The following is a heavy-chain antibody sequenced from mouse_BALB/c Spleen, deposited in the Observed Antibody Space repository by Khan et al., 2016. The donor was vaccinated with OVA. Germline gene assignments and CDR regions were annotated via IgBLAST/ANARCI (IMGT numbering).Heavy chain of an antibody. CDR3: ARSRWLLPAMDY. J-gene: IGHJ4*01. V-gene: IGHV9-3*02. CDR1: GYTFTKNG. D-gene: IGHD2-3*01. CDR2: INTNTGES. Sequence: QIQLVQSGPELKKPGETVKISCKASGYTFTKNGMNWVKQAPGKGLKWMGWINTNTGESTYAEEFKGRFAFSLETSASTAYLQINNLKNEDTGTXFCARSRWLLPAMDYWGQGTSVTVSS.